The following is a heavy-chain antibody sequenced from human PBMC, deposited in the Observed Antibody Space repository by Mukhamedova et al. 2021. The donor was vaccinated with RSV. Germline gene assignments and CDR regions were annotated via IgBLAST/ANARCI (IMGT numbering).Heavy chain of an antibody. Sequence: GLEWVSYISSSGSTIYYADSVKGRFTISRDNAKNSLYLQMNSLRAEDTAVYYCARVKYSDFCLDYWGQGTLVTVSS. CDR3: ARVKYSDFCLDY. CDR2: ISSSGSTI. V-gene: IGHV3-11*01. J-gene: IGHJ4*02. D-gene: IGHD3/OR15-3a*01.